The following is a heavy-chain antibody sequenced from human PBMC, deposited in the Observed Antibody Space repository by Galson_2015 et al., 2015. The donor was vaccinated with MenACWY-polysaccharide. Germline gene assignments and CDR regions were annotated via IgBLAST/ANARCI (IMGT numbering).Heavy chain of an antibody. CDR3: ARALYSYGSYNFDY. CDR2: MNPDSGYT. V-gene: IGHV1-8*01. D-gene: IGHD5-18*01. J-gene: IGHJ4*02. CDR1: YD. Sequence: YDITWVRQATGQGLEWMGWMNPDSGYTGYAQKSQGRVTRTRDTSISTAYMELSSLRSEDTAVYYCARALYSYGSYNFDYWGQGTLVTVSS.